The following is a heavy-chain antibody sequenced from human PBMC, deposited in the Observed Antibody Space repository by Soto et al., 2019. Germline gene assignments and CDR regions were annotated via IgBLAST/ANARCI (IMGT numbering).Heavy chain of an antibody. V-gene: IGHV3-11*01. D-gene: IGHD2-15*01. Sequence: QVQLVESGGGLVKPGGSLRLSCAASGFTFSDYYMSWIRQAPGKGLEWVSYISSSGSTIYYADSVKGRFTISRDNAKNPLYLQMNSLRAEDTAVYYCARADPEDIVVVVDNYFDYWGQGTLVTVSS. CDR1: GFTFSDYY. J-gene: IGHJ4*02. CDR3: ARADPEDIVVVVDNYFDY. CDR2: ISSSGSTI.